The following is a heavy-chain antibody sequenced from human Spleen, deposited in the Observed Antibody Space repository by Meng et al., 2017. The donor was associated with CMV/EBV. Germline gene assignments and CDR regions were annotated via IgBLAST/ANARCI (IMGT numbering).Heavy chain of an antibody. D-gene: IGHD3-10*01. CDR2: IYTGGST. CDR3: ARDSGGELDY. V-gene: IGHV3-66*02. J-gene: IGHJ4*02. Sequence: GESLKISCAASGFTISGNYMNWVRQAPGKGLEWVSAIYTGGSTYYADSVKGRCTISRDNSKNTLYLQMNSLRTEDTAVYYCARDSGGELDYWGQGTLVTVSS. CDR1: GFTISGNY.